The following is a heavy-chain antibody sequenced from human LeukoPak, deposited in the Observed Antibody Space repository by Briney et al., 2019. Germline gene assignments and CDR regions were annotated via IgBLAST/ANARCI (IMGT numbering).Heavy chain of an antibody. CDR1: VFTSSSYG. D-gene: IGHD2-15*01. V-gene: IGHV3-33*01. Sequence: GRSLRLSCAGSVFTSSSYGMHWVRQAPGKGLEWVAVIWYDGSIKYYAESLKGRFTISRDNSKNTLHLEMNSTTADDTAVYYGARIGCSGGTCRAYYFYGMDVWGQGATVTVS. CDR3: ARIGCSGGTCRAYYFYGMDV. CDR2: IWYDGSIK. J-gene: IGHJ6*02.